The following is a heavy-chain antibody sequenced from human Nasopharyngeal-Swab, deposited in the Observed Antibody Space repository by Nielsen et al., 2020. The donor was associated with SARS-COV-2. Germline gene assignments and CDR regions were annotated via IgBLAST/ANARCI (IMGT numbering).Heavy chain of an antibody. Sequence: GESLKIFCAASGFTINSNGLNWVRQAPGKGLEWVAYISSSSSTSYYADSVKGRFTISRDNPKNSLYLQMNSLRDEDTAVYYCARDVDIVGDTLDNWRQGTLVTVSS. CDR2: ISSSSSTS. CDR3: ARDVDIVGDTLDN. D-gene: IGHD1-26*01. CDR1: GFTINSNG. V-gene: IGHV3-48*02. J-gene: IGHJ4*02.